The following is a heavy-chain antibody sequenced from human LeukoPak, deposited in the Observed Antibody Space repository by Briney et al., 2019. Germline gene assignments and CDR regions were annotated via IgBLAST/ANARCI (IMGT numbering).Heavy chain of an antibody. J-gene: IGHJ4*02. CDR2: ISRGGDVT. CDR3: AARPGEVAVPYDY. D-gene: IGHD2-15*01. CDR1: GFTFSTYA. V-gene: IGHV3-23*01. Sequence: GGSLRLSCTASGFTFSTYAMTWVRQAPGKGLEWVSLISRGGDVTYYADSVKGRFTISRDSSKNTLYLQMHSLRAEDTAVYYCAARPGEVAVPYDYWGQGTLVTVSS.